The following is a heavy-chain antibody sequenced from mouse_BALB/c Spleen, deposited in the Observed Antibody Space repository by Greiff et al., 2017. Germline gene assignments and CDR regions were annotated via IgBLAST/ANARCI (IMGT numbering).Heavy chain of an antibody. CDR2: ISYSGST. CDR1: GYSITSDYA. CDR3: ARWRDWYFDV. V-gene: IGHV3-2*02. J-gene: IGHJ1*01. Sequence: DVQLQESGPGLVKPSQSLSLTCTVTGYSITSDYAWNWIRQFPGNKLEWMGYISYSGSTSYNPSLKSRISITRDTSKNQFFLQLNSVTTEDTATYYCARWRDWYFDVWGAGTTVTVSS.